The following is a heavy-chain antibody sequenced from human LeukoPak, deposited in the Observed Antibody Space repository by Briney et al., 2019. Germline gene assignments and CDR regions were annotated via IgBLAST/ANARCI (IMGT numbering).Heavy chain of an antibody. D-gene: IGHD3-10*01. Sequence: SVTGSCKASGGTFSSYAISWVRQAPGQGLEWMGRIIPILGIANYAQKFQGRVTLTAEKSTSTAYMELSSLRSEDTAVYYCARDERWFGAYYYYDGMDLWGQGTTVTVSS. CDR2: IIPILGIA. CDR1: GGTFSSYA. J-gene: IGHJ6*02. CDR3: ARDERWFGAYYYYDGMDL. V-gene: IGHV1-69*04.